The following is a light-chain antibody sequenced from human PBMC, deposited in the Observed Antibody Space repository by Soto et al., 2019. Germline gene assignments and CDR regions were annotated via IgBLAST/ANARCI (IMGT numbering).Light chain of an antibody. V-gene: IGKV3-15*01. Sequence: EIVMTQSPATLSVSPGGRATLSCRASQSISDTLAWYQQKPGQAPRLLIHGASTRATGFPARFSGSGSGTDFPLTISSLQSEDFEVYYCQQYNNWPWTFGQGTKVEIK. CDR1: QSISDT. J-gene: IGKJ1*01. CDR2: GAS. CDR3: QQYNNWPWT.